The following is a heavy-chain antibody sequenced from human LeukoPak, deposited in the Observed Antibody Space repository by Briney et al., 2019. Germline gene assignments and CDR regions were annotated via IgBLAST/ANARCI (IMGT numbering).Heavy chain of an antibody. CDR2: IYHSGST. CDR1: GYSISSGYY. D-gene: IGHD4-23*01. Sequence: SETLSLTCTVSGYSISSGYYWGWIRQPPGKGLEWIGSIYHSGSTYYNPSLKRRVTISVDTSKNQFSLKLSSVPAADTAVYYCARGGGPSNWFDPWGQGTLVTVSS. CDR3: ARGGGPSNWFDP. J-gene: IGHJ5*02. V-gene: IGHV4-38-2*02.